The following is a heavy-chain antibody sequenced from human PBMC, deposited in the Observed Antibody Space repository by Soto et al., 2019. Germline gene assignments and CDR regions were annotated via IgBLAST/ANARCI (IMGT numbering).Heavy chain of an antibody. CDR2: IDPSGSYT. J-gene: IGHJ6*02. Sequence: PGESLKISCQGSGYTFSNNWISWVRQKPGKGLEWMGTIDPSGSYTDYSPSFQGHVSLSVDKSVSAAYLQWSSLKASDTAMYYCARQEGATVLFYYGMDVWGQGTTVTVSS. V-gene: IGHV5-10-1*01. CDR1: GYTFSNNW. CDR3: ARQEGATVLFYYGMDV. D-gene: IGHD1-26*01.